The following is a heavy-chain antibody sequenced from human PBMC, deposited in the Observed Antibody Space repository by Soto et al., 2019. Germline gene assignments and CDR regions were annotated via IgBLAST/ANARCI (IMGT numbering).Heavy chain of an antibody. CDR2: ISSYNGHT. D-gene: IGHD3-3*01. Sequence: QVQLVQSGAEVKKPGASVKVSCKASGYTFTSYGLSWVRQAPGQGLEWMGWISSYNGHTNYAQKLQGRVTMTTDTSTRTVYMELRSLRSDDTAVYFCARSGFLEWLADYSYYHMDVWGQGTTVTVSS. CDR3: ARSGFLEWLADYSYYHMDV. J-gene: IGHJ6*02. CDR1: GYTFTSYG. V-gene: IGHV1-18*01.